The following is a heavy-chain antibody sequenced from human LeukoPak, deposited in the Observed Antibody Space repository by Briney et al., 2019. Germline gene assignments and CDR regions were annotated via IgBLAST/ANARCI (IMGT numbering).Heavy chain of an antibody. CDR3: ARGRGYYYGSGSYYNVRGYYYMDV. V-gene: IGHV4-39*01. CDR1: GGSISSSSYY. CDR2: IYYSGST. D-gene: IGHD3-10*01. Sequence: SETLSLTCTVSGGSISSSSYYWGWIRQPPGKGLEWIGSIYYSGSTYYNPSLKSRVTISVDTSKNQFSLKLSSVTAADTAVYYCARGRGYYYGSGSYYNVRGYYYMDVWGKGTTVTVSS. J-gene: IGHJ6*03.